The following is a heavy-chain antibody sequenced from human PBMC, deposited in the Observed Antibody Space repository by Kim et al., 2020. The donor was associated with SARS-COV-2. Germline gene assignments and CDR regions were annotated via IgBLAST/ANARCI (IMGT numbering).Heavy chain of an antibody. CDR3: ARDTGPNLYDF. V-gene: IGHV3-7*03. CDR2: MNQDGSAK. CDR1: GFTFSSYW. J-gene: IGHJ4*02. D-gene: IGHD4-17*01. Sequence: GGSLRLSCAASGFTFSSYWMTWVRQAPGRGLEWVASMNQDGSAKFYVRSVEGRFTISRDNAKRSLYLQMTSLRADDTALYYCARDTGPNLYDFWGKGTLV.